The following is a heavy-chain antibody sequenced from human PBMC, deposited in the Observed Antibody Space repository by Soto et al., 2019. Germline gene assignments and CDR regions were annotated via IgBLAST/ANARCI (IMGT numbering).Heavy chain of an antibody. D-gene: IGHD1-1*01. CDR2: ISYDGSNK. V-gene: IGHV3-30*03. CDR1: WFNCSSHG. Sequence: SLRVPWGAAWFNCSSHGRHWIRQEQGKGLEWVAVISYDGSNKYYADSVKGRFTISRDNSKNTLYLQMNSLRAEDTAVYYCAREVWGTRPLDAFDIWGQGTMVTVSS. CDR3: AREVWGTRPLDAFDI. J-gene: IGHJ3*02.